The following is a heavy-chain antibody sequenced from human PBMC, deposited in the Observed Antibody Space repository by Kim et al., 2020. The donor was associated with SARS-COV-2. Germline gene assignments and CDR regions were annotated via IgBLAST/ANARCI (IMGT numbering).Heavy chain of an antibody. V-gene: IGHV3-53*01. Sequence: GGSLRLSCAASGFTVSSNYMSWVRQAPGKGLEWVSVIYSGGSTYYADSVKGRFTISRDNSKNTLYLQMNSLRAEDTAVYYCARDKDYYDSSGYNYWYFDLWGRGTLVTVSS. D-gene: IGHD3-22*01. CDR3: ARDKDYYDSSGYNYWYFDL. CDR1: GFTVSSNY. CDR2: IYSGGST. J-gene: IGHJ2*01.